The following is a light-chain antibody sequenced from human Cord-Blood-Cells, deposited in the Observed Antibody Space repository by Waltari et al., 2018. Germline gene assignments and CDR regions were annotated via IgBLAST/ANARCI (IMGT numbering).Light chain of an antibody. CDR2: WAS. V-gene: IGKV4-1*01. CDR1: KSVLYSSNNKNY. Sequence: DIVMTQSPDSLAVSLGERATINCKSSKSVLYSSNNKNYLAWYQQKPGQPPKLLIYWASTRESGVPDRFSGSGSETDFTLTISSLQAEDVAVYYCQQYYSTPRTFGQGTKVEIK. J-gene: IGKJ1*01. CDR3: QQYYSTPRT.